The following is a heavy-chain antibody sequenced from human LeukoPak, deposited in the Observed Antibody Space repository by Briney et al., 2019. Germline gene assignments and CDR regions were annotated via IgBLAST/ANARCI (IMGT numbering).Heavy chain of an antibody. D-gene: IGHD6-13*01. CDR3: ARDSSARYSSSWHVVGDFDS. V-gene: IGHV4-38-2*02. CDR1: GYSVNSVYY. Sequence: SETLSLTCTVSGYSVNSVYYWGWIRQPPGKGLEWIGNIYHSGNTYYNPSLESRVTISIDTSKNQFSLNLSSVTAADTAVYYCARDSSARYSSSWHVVGDFDSWGQGTLVSVSS. CDR2: IYHSGNT. J-gene: IGHJ4*02.